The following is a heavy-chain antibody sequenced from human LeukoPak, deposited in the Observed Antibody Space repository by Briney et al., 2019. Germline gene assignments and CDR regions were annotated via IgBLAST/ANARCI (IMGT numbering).Heavy chain of an antibody. CDR2: ITSGGGNT. D-gene: IGHD6-19*01. CDR1: GFTFISYA. Sequence: PGGSLRLSCAASGFTFISYAMSWVRQAPGKGLEWVSAITSGGGNTYYADSLKGRFTISRDNSKNTLYLQMNSLRAEDTAVYYCAKGGSGWSDDWGQGTLVTVSS. V-gene: IGHV3-23*01. CDR3: AKGGSGWSDD. J-gene: IGHJ4*02.